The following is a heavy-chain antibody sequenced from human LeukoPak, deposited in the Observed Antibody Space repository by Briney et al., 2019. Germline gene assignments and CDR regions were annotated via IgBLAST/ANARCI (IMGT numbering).Heavy chain of an antibody. CDR3: ARDRGVGELRGSWFDP. Sequence: GGSLRLSCAASGFTFSSYSMNWVRQAPGKGLEWVSSISSSSSYIYYADSVKGRFTISRDNAKNSLSLQMNSLRAEDTAVYYWARDRGVGELRGSWFDPWGQGTLVTVSS. CDR1: GFTFSSYS. CDR2: ISSSSSYI. D-gene: IGHD1-26*01. J-gene: IGHJ5*02. V-gene: IGHV3-21*01.